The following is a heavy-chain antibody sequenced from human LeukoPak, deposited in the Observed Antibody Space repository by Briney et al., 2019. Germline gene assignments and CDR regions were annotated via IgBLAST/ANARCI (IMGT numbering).Heavy chain of an antibody. Sequence: FQGRVTITRDTSASTAYMELSSLRSEDTAVYYCARSMIVVVTHFDYWGQGTLVTVSS. CDR3: ARSMIVVVTHFDY. D-gene: IGHD3-22*01. V-gene: IGHV1-3*01. J-gene: IGHJ4*02.